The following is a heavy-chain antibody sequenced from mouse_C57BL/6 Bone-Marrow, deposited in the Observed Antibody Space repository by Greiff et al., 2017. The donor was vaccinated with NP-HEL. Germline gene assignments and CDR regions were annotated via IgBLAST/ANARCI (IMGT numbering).Heavy chain of an antibody. CDR1: GYTFTDYY. CDR3: ARPIVTTHWYFDV. D-gene: IGHD2-5*01. J-gene: IGHJ1*03. CDR2: INPNNGGT. Sequence: VQLQQSGPELVKPGASVKISCKASGYTFTDYYMNWVKQSHGKSLEWIGDINPNNGGTSYNQKFKGKATLTVDKSSSTAYMELRSLTSEDSAVYYCARPIVTTHWYFDVWGTGTTVTVSS. V-gene: IGHV1-26*01.